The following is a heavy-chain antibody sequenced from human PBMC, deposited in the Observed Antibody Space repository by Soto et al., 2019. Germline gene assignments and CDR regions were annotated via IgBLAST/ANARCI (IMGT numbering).Heavy chain of an antibody. CDR3: ARDPPRIAARPGYYGMDV. D-gene: IGHD6-6*01. Sequence: SVKVSCKASGGTFISYAISWVRQAPGQGLEWMGGIIPIFGTANYAQKFQGRVTITADESTSTAYMELSSLRSEDTAVYYCARDPPRIAARPGYYGMDVWGQGTTVTVSS. CDR1: GGTFISYA. J-gene: IGHJ6*02. V-gene: IGHV1-69*13. CDR2: IIPIFGTA.